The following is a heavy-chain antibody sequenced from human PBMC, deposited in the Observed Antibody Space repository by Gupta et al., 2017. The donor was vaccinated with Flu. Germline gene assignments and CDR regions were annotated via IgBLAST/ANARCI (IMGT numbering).Heavy chain of an antibody. CDR1: GDSFSNSW. Sequence: EVQLVQSGAEVKKPGESLKISCKGSGDSFSNSWIAWMRQMPGKGLEWMGIVYPGDSDTRYSPSFQGQVTISADKSINTAYLQWSGLKASDTAMYYCARQGGTTWSYYFDIWAQGTLVTVSS. CDR2: VYPGDSDT. J-gene: IGHJ4*02. V-gene: IGHV5-51*01. D-gene: IGHD6-13*01. CDR3: ARQGGTTWSYYFDI.